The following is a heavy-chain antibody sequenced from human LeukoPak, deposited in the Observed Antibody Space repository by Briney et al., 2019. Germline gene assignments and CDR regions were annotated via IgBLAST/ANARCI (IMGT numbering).Heavy chain of an antibody. J-gene: IGHJ4*02. D-gene: IGHD3-10*01. V-gene: IGHV3-23*01. Sequence: GGSLRLSCAVSGITLSNYGMSWVRQAPGKGLEWVAGISGSGGRTNYADSVKGRFTISRDSPKNTLYLQMNSLRAEDTAAYFCAKRGVVIRVVLVGFHKEAYYFDSWGQGALVIVSS. CDR2: ISGSGGRT. CDR3: AKRGVVIRVVLVGFHKEAYYFDS. CDR1: GITLSNYG.